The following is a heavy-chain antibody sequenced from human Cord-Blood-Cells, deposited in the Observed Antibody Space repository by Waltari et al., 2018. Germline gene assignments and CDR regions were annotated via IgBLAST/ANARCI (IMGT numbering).Heavy chain of an antibody. CDR1: GYTFTCYY. D-gene: IGHD6-13*01. V-gene: IGHV1-2*02. Sequence: QVQLVQSGAEVKKPGASVKVSCKASGYTFTCYYMHWVRQAHGQGLEWMGWINPNSGGTNYAQKFQGRVTMTRDTSISTAYMELSRLRSDDTAVYYCARDSGIAAALFDYWGQGTLVTVSS. CDR3: ARDSGIAAALFDY. CDR2: INPNSGGT. J-gene: IGHJ4*02.